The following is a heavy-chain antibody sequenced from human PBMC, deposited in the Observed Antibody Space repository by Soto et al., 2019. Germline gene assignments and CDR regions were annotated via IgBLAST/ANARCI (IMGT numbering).Heavy chain of an antibody. CDR1: GGTFSRYT. D-gene: IGHD3-22*01. J-gene: IGHJ4*02. CDR2: IHPMFGTA. CDR3: ARQFDYDSSGYCYAY. Sequence: QVQLVQSGAEVKKPGSSVKVSCKASGGTFSRYTISWVRQAPGQGLEWMGGIHPMFGTANYAQKFQGRVKIDADESTSRAYRELRSLRSENTGVYSGARQFDYDSSGYCYAYWGQGTVVTVSS. V-gene: IGHV1-69*01.